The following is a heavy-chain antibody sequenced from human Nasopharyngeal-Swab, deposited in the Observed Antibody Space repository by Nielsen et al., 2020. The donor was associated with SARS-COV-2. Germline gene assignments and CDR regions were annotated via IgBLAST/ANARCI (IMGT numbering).Heavy chain of an antibody. CDR3: ARPYSGSYFGAFDI. CDR2: ISYDGSNK. Sequence: GGSLRLSCAASGFTFSGYAMHWVRQAPGKGLEWVAVISYDGSNKYYADSVKGRFTISRDNSKNTLYLQMNSLRAEDTAVYYCARPYSGSYFGAFDIWGQGTMVTVSS. CDR1: GFTFSGYA. V-gene: IGHV3-30-3*01. J-gene: IGHJ3*02. D-gene: IGHD1-26*01.